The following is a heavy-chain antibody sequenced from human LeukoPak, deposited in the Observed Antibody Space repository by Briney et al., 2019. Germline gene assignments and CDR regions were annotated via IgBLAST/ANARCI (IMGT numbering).Heavy chain of an antibody. CDR3: ARGGSSTSHYHDAFDI. CDR1: GYAFNSYD. CDR2: MNPISGNT. J-gene: IGHJ3*02. V-gene: IGHV1-8*01. D-gene: IGHD6-13*01. Sequence: ASVKVSCKASGYAFNSYDINCVRQATGQGLEWMAWMNPISGNTGYAQKFQGRVTMTRSTSITTAYMELSGLGSEDTAMYYCARGGSSTSHYHDAFDIWGQGTMVTVSS.